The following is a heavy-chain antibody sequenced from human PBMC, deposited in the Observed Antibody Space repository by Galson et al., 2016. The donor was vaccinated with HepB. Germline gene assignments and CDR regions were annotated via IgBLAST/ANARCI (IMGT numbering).Heavy chain of an antibody. V-gene: IGHV3-21*04. Sequence: SLRLSCAASGFTFSSYSMNWVRQAPGKGLEWVSCISSSGSYIYYADSVKGRFTISRDNSNNTLYLQMNGLRAEDTAVYYCAKETLVRRIFDHWGQGTLLTVSS. CDR1: GFTFSSYS. J-gene: IGHJ4*02. CDR2: ISSSGSYI. D-gene: IGHD6-13*01. CDR3: AKETLVRRIFDH.